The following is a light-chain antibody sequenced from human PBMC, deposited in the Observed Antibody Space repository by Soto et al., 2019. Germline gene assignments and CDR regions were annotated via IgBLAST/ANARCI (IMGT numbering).Light chain of an antibody. CDR2: GAS. CDR1: QSVTSTY. Sequence: EIVLMQSPGTLALSPGERATLSCRASQSVTSTYLAWYQQRPGQAPRLLIYGASSRATGIPDRFSGSGSGTDFTLTISRLEPEYFAVYYCQHYDSSPYTFGQGTRLEI. J-gene: IGKJ2*01. V-gene: IGKV3-20*01. CDR3: QHYDSSPYT.